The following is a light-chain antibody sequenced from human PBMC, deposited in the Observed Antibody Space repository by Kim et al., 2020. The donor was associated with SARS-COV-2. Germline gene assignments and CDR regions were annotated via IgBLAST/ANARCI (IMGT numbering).Light chain of an antibody. CDR2: GAS. J-gene: IGKJ5*01. CDR1: QDISNY. CDR3: LQHNSYPIT. V-gene: IGKV1-17*03. Sequence: AAVGDRVTITCRASQDISNYLAWFQQRPGEVPKGLIYGASSLESGVPSRFSGSGSGTEFTLTITSLQPEDFATYYCLQHNSYPITFGQGTRLEIK.